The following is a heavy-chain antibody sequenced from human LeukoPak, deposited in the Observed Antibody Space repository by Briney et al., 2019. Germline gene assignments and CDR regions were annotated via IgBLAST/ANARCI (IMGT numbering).Heavy chain of an antibody. CDR3: AKGYSSSWYYFDY. CDR2: IKQDGSEK. CDR1: GFTFSSNW. D-gene: IGHD6-13*01. V-gene: IGHV3-7*03. Sequence: GGSLRLSCAASGFTFSSNWMNWVRQAPGKGLECVANIKQDGSEKYYVDSVKGRFSISRDNAKNSLYLQMNSLRAEDTAVYYCAKGYSSSWYYFDYWGQGTLVTVSS. J-gene: IGHJ4*02.